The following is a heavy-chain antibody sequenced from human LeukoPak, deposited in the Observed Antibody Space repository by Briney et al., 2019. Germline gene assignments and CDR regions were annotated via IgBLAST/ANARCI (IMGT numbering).Heavy chain of an antibody. V-gene: IGHV3-66*02. CDR3: ARGDDYGDPMDY. D-gene: IGHD4-17*01. J-gene: IGHJ4*02. CDR2: IYSGGST. CDR1: GFTVSSNY. Sequence: GGSLRPSCAASGFTVSSNYMSWVRQAPGKGLEWVSVIYSGGSTYYADSVKGRFTISRDNSKNTLYLQMNSLRAEDTAVYYCARGDDYGDPMDYWGQGTLVTVSS.